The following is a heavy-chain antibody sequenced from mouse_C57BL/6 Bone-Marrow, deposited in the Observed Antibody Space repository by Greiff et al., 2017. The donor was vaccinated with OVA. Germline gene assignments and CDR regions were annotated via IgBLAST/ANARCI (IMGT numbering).Heavy chain of an antibody. CDR3: ARNSPQRYWYFDV. CDR1: GFSLTSYG. CDR2: IWSGGRT. Sequence: QVQLQQSGPGLVQPSQSLSLTCTVSGFSLTSYGVHWVRQSPGQGLEWLGVIWSGGRTAYNAALISRLSISKDNSKSQVFFKMNSLQADDTAIYYCARNSPQRYWYFDVWGTGTTVTVSS. V-gene: IGHV2-2*01. J-gene: IGHJ1*03.